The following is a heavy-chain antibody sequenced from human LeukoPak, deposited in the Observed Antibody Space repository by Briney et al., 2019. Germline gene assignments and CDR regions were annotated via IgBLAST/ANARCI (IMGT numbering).Heavy chain of an antibody. CDR3: ARVTSRRGYFDL. Sequence: GGSLRLSCAASGFTFSSYGMHWVRQAPGKGLEWVAFIRYDGSHKYYADSVKGRFTISRDNSKNTLYLQMNSLRAEDTAVYYCARVTSRRGYFDLWGRGTLVTVSS. CDR2: IRYDGSHK. J-gene: IGHJ2*01. D-gene: IGHD2-2*01. CDR1: GFTFSSYG. V-gene: IGHV3-30*02.